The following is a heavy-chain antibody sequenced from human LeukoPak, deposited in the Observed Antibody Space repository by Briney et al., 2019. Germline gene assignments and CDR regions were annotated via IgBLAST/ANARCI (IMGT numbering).Heavy chain of an antibody. CDR2: IYYSGST. V-gene: IGHV4-39*02. J-gene: IGHJ5*02. CDR1: GGSISSSSYY. CDR3: AREATGPGSNWFDP. Sequence: SETLSLTCTVSGGSISSSSYYWGWIRQPPGKGLECIGSIYYSGSTYYNPSLKSRVTISVDTSKNQFSLKLSSVTAADTAVYYCAREATGPGSNWFDPWGQGTLVTASS. D-gene: IGHD1-26*01.